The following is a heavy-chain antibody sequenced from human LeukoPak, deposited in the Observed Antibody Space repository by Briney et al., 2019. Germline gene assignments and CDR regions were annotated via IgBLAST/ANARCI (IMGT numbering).Heavy chain of an antibody. CDR1: GFTFSSYN. CDR3: ARDLGQYYDTSDNWFDP. CDR2: ISTSNNYI. J-gene: IGHJ5*02. V-gene: IGHV3-21*01. Sequence: GGSLRLSCVVSGFTFSSYNMNWVRQAPGKGLEWVSSISTSNNYIYYADSVTGRFTISRDNAKNSLYLQMNSLRAEDTAVYYCARDLGQYYDTSDNWFDPWGQGTLVTVSS. D-gene: IGHD3-22*01.